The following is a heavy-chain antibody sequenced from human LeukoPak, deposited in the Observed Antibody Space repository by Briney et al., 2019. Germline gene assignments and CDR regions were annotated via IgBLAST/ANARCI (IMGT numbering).Heavy chain of an antibody. J-gene: IGHJ4*02. CDR2: INPNSGGT. D-gene: IGHD3-10*01. CDR3: ARGEGIWFGESYYFDY. CDR1: GYTFTSYG. V-gene: IGHV1-2*04. Sequence: ASVKVSCKASGYTFTSYGISWVRQAPGQGLEWMGWINPNSGGTNYAQKFQGWVTMTRDTSISTAYMELSRLRSDDTAVYYCARGEGIWFGESYYFDYWGQGTLVTVSS.